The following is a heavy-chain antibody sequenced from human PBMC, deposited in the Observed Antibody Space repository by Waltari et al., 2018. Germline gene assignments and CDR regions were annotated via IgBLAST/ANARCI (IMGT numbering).Heavy chain of an antibody. Sequence: EVQLVESGGGLVQPGGSLKLSCAASGFTFSGSAMHWVRQASGKRLEWVGRIRSKANSYATAYAASVKGRFTISRDDSKNTAYLQMNSLKTEDTAVYYCTRRSHEPQLAYMDVWGKGTTVTISS. V-gene: IGHV3-73*02. D-gene: IGHD1-1*01. J-gene: IGHJ6*03. CDR1: GFTFSGSA. CDR2: IRSKANSYAT. CDR3: TRRSHEPQLAYMDV.